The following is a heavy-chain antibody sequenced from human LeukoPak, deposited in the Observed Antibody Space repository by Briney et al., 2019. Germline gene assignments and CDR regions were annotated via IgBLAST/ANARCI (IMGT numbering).Heavy chain of an antibody. V-gene: IGHV3-48*01. CDR3: ARDRTPEGSDY. J-gene: IGHJ4*02. CDR1: GFTFSNYN. Sequence: GGSLRLSCAASGFTFSNYNMNWVRQAPGKGLEWVSDISSSSAIYYADSVRGRFTISRDNAKNSLYLQMNSLRAEDTAVYYCARDRTPEGSDYWGQGTLVTVSS. CDR2: ISSSSAI.